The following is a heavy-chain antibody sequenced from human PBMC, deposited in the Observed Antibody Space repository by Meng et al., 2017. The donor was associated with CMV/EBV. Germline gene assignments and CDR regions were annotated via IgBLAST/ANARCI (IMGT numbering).Heavy chain of an antibody. CDR2: ISSSSSYI. Sequence: GELGESGGGLVKPGGSLGLSCAASGFTFISYSMNWVRQAPGKGLEWVSSISSSSSYIYYADSVKGRFTISRDNAKNSLYLQMNSLRAEDTAVYYCARESTGDWFDPWGQGTLVTVSS. CDR1: GFTFISYS. CDR3: ARESTGDWFDP. J-gene: IGHJ5*02. D-gene: IGHD7-27*01. V-gene: IGHV3-21*01.